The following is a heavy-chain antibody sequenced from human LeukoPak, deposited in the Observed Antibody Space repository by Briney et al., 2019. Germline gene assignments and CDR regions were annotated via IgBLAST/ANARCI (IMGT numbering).Heavy chain of an antibody. J-gene: IGHJ4*02. D-gene: IGHD4/OR15-4a*01. V-gene: IGHV4-39*01. CDR3: ARGSDDYKLGNY. Sequence: SETLSLICTVSGASFDNSYCWTWVRQPPGKRPEWIGTIYSSEFTYYSPSLRRRVTISADTSKNLFSLRLTSVTAADTAVYYCARGSDDYKLGNYWGQGILVTVSS. CDR1: GASFDNSYC. CDR2: IYSSEFT.